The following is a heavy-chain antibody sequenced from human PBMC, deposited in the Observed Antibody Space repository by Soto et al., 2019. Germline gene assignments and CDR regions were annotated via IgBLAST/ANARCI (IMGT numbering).Heavy chain of an antibody. D-gene: IGHD3-3*02. V-gene: IGHV4-4*07. J-gene: IGHJ5*02. CDR2: IYISGTP. CDR1: GISIDNYY. CDR3: VRDVSGSGWFAP. Sequence: SETLSLTCTVSGISIDNYYCSWNRQSAGKGLQWNGRIYISGTPNYNPSLTSRVTNSVDMSIRQFSLIVRCVTAADTAVYYCVRDVSGSGWFAPWDQGTLVTVSS.